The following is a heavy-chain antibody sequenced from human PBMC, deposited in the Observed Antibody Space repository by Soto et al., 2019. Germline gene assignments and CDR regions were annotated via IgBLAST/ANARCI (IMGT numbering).Heavy chain of an antibody. CDR3: ARGSSGYISSWYYFDY. CDR2: ISGIGGSA. V-gene: IGHV3-23*01. D-gene: IGHD6-13*01. CDR1: GFTFTDYA. Sequence: SLRLYCAASGFTFTDYALSWVRQAPGQGLEWVATISGIGGSAYLADSVKGRLSISRDNSKNTVSLLMNSLRAEDTAVYLCARGSSGYISSWYYFDYWGRGTLVTVSS. J-gene: IGHJ4*02.